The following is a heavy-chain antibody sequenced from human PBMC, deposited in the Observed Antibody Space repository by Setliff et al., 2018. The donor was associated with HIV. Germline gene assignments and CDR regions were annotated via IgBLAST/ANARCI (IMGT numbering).Heavy chain of an antibody. D-gene: IGHD2-2*01. CDR3: VRGYCSSTTCYDDYYYMDV. CDR1: GASITSHY. V-gene: IGHV4-59*11. J-gene: IGHJ6*03. Sequence: NPSETLSLTCTVSGASITSHYWSWIRQSPGRELEWIGYIYSTGSTNYNPSLQSRVSISMDASKNQFFLKLSSVTAADTAVYYCVRGYCSSTTCYDDYYYMDVWGKGSTVTVSS. CDR2: IYSTGST.